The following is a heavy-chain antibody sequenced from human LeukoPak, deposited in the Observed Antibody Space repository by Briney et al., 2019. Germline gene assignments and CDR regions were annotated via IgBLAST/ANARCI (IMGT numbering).Heavy chain of an antibody. D-gene: IGHD4-17*01. V-gene: IGHV3-7*01. CDR3: AKSFTVTHNNWFDP. CDR2: IKEDGTEK. CDR1: GFTFSSYW. Sequence: VGSLRLSCAASGFTFSSYWLSWVRQAPGKGLEWVANIKEDGTEKYYVDSVKGRFTISRDNAKNSLYLQMNSLRAEDTAVYYCAKSFTVTHNNWFDPWGQGTLVTVSS. J-gene: IGHJ5*02.